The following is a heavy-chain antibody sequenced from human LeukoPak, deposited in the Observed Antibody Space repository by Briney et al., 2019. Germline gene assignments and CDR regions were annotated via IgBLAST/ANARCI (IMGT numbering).Heavy chain of an antibody. CDR2: IYYSGST. J-gene: IGHJ6*03. CDR1: GGSISSSSYY. CDR3: ARIVVRMIYDILTGYYVDHYYYYMDV. V-gene: IGHV4-39*07. D-gene: IGHD3-9*01. Sequence: SETLSLTCPVSGGSISSSSYYWGWIRQPPGKGLEWIGSIYYSGSTYYNPSLNSRVTISVDTSKNQFSLKLSSVTAADTAVYYCARIVVRMIYDILTGYYVDHYYYYMDVWGKGTTVTVSS.